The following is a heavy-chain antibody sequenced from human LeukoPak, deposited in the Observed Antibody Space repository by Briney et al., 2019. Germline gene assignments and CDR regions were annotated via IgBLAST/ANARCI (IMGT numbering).Heavy chain of an antibody. CDR1: GFTFSSYA. CDR3: AKGRGYNYGYIFGYFDY. D-gene: IGHD5-18*01. Sequence: PGGSLRLSCAASGFTFSSYAMSWVRQAPGKGLEWVSAISGSGGGTYYADSVKGRFTISRDNAKNSLYLQMNSLRAEDTALYYCAKGRGYNYGYIFGYFDYWGQGTLVTVSS. CDR2: ISGSGGGT. V-gene: IGHV3-23*01. J-gene: IGHJ4*02.